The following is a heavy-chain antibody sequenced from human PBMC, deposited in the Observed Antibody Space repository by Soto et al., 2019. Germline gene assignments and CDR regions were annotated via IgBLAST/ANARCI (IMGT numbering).Heavy chain of an antibody. CDR2: IYYSGST. J-gene: IGHJ6*02. CDR1: GGSISSYY. Sequence: SETLSLTCTVSGGSISSYYWSWIRQPPGKGLEWIGYIYYSGSTNYNPSLKIRVTISVDTSKNQFSLKLSSVTAADTAVYYCARVNYYYYGMDVWGQGTTVTVSS. CDR3: ARVNYYYYGMDV. V-gene: IGHV4-59*01.